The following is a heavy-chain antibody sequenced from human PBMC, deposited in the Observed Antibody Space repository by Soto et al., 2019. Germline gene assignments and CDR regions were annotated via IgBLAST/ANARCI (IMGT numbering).Heavy chain of an antibody. CDR2: INPNSGGT. J-gene: IGHJ5*02. V-gene: IGHV1-2*02. CDR1: GYTFTGYY. Sequence: ASVKVSCKASGYTFTGYYMHWVRQAPGQGLEWMGWINPNSGGTNYAQKFQGRVTMTRDTSISTAYMELSRLRSDDTAVYYCAREIAARNQNWFDPCGQGTLVTVSS. CDR3: AREIAARNQNWFDP. D-gene: IGHD6-6*01.